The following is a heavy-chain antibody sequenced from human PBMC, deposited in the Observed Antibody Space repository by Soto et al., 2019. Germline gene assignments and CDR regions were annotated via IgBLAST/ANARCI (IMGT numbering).Heavy chain of an antibody. CDR1: GGSISSYY. V-gene: IGHV4-59*01. J-gene: IGHJ5*02. CDR2: IYYSGST. Sequence: SETLSLTCTVSGGSISSYYWSWIRQPPGKGLEWLGYIYYSGSTNYNPSLKSRVTISVDTSKNQFSLKLSSVTAADTAVYYCAREGYYCSGGSCYSSHDSWFDPWGQGTLVTVSS. CDR3: AREGYYCSGGSCYSSHDSWFDP. D-gene: IGHD2-15*01.